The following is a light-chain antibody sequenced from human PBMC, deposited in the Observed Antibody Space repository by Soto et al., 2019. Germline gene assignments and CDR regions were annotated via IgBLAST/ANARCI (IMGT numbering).Light chain of an antibody. Sequence: QSALTQPASVSGALGQSITISCTGTSSDVGGYSFVSWYQQLPDKAPKLIISEVSDRPSGVSPRFSGSKTGNTASLTISGLQAEDEAEYYCSSYAVNRTYVFGSGTKLTVL. V-gene: IGLV2-14*01. CDR2: EVS. J-gene: IGLJ1*01. CDR1: SSDVGGYSF. CDR3: SSYAVNRTYV.